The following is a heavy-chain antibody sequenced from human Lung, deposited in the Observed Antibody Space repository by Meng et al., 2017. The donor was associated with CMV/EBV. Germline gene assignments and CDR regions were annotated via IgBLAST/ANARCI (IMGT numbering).Heavy chain of an antibody. CDR2: IYYSGST. J-gene: IGHJ3*02. CDR1: GGSISSYY. Sequence: LXCTVPGGSISSYYWSWIRKPQGKGREWIGYIYYSGSTNYNPSLKSRVTISVDTSKTQFSLKLSSVTAADTAVYYCARECSSTSCLDAFDIWGQGTMVTVSS. V-gene: IGHV4-59*13. D-gene: IGHD2-2*01. CDR3: ARECSSTSCLDAFDI.